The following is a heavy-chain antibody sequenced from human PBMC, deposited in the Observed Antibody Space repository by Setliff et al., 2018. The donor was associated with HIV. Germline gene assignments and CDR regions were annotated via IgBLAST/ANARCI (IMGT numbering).Heavy chain of an antibody. CDR2: IIPIFGTP. Sequence: SVKVSCKASGGTFSSYAISWVRQAPGQGLEWMGGIIPIFGTPNYAQKFQGRVTITADESTSTAYMELSSLRSEDTAVYYCARGDSSGYYFNSYYFDYWGQGTLVTVSS. CDR3: ARGDSSGYYFNSYYFDY. D-gene: IGHD3-22*01. J-gene: IGHJ4*02. V-gene: IGHV1-69*13. CDR1: GGTFSSYA.